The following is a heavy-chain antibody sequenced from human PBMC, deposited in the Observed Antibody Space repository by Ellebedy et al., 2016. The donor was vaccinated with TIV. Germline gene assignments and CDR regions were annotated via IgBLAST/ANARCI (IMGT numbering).Heavy chain of an antibody. CDR3: AKDSPLRGDYVDYFDY. CDR1: GFTFSSYS. CDR2: IKSKTDGGTT. V-gene: IGHV3-15*01. Sequence: GESLKISXAASGFTFSSYSMNWVRQAPGKGLEWVGRIKSKTDGGTTDYAAPVKGRFTISRDDSKNTLYLQMNSLRAEDTAVYYCAKDSPLRGDYVDYFDYWGQGTLVTVSS. D-gene: IGHD4-17*01. J-gene: IGHJ4*02.